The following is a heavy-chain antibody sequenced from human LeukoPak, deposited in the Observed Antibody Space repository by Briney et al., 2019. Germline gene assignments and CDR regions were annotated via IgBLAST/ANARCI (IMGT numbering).Heavy chain of an antibody. Sequence: PGGSLRLSCAACGFTFSGYGMQWVRQAPGKGLEWVAFIRYDGSNRYYADSVKGRFTISRDNSKNTPYLQMNSLRAEEMAVYYCAKDSSQVVPAAILDYWGQGTLVTVSP. CDR2: IRYDGSNR. CDR1: GFTFSGYG. D-gene: IGHD2-2*01. CDR3: AKDSSQVVPAAILDY. J-gene: IGHJ4*02. V-gene: IGHV3-30*02.